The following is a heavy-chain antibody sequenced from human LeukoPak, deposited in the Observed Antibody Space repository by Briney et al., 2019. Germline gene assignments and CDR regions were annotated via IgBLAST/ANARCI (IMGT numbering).Heavy chain of an antibody. D-gene: IGHD1-26*01. J-gene: IGHJ5*02. CDR3: ARDQLRIVGATANWFDP. CDR2: ISSSGSTI. CDR1: GFTFSDYY. Sequence: PGGSLRLSCAASGFTFSDYYMSWIRQAPGKGLEWVSYISSSGSTIYYADSVKGRFTISRDNAKNSLYLQMNSLRAEDTAVYYCARDQLRIVGATANWFDPWGQGTLVTVSS. V-gene: IGHV3-11*01.